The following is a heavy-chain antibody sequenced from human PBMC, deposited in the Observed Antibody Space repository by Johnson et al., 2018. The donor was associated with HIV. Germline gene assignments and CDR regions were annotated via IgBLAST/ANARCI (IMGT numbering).Heavy chain of an antibody. V-gene: IGHV3-74*01. CDR3: TTDYGDAFDI. CDR1: GFTFSTYW. J-gene: IGHJ3*02. CDR2: INSDGRGT. Sequence: VQLMESGGGLVQPGGSLRLSCVASGFTFSTYWMHWVRQPPGKGLVWVSRINSDGRGTSYADSVKGRFTISRDDSKNTLYLQMNSLKTEDTAVYYCTTDYGDAFDIWGQGKMVTVSS. D-gene: IGHD3-10*01.